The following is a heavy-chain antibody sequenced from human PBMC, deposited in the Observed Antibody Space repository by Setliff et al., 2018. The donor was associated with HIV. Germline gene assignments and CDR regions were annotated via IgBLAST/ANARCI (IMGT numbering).Heavy chain of an antibody. Sequence: SVKVSCKASGYTFTSYTMNWVRQAPGQGLEWMGGIIPIFGTANYDQRFQGRVTITADETTSTAYMELSSLRSEDTAVYFCARSDGLGINSRFDSWGQGTLVTVSS. V-gene: IGHV1-69*13. CDR1: GYTFTSYT. CDR2: IIPIFGTA. J-gene: IGHJ4*02. CDR3: ARSDGLGINSRFDS. D-gene: IGHD3-10*01.